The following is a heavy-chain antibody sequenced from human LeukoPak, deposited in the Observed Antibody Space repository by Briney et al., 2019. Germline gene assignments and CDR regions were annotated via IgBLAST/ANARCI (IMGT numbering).Heavy chain of an antibody. D-gene: IGHD4-23*01. Sequence: GGSLRLSCAASGFTFSSYAITWVRQAPGKGLVWVSRIASDGSSTTYADSVKGRFSISRDNAKNTLYLQMNSLRVEDTAVYYCARGRPHGNDYWGQGTLVTVSS. CDR2: IASDGSST. V-gene: IGHV3-74*01. CDR3: ARGRPHGNDY. CDR1: GFTFSSYA. J-gene: IGHJ4*02.